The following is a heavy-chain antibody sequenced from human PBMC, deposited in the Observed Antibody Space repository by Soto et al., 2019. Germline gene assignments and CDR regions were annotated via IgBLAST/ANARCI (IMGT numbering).Heavy chain of an antibody. Sequence: GGSLRLSCAASGFTFSSYAMSWVRQAPGKGLEWVSAISGSGGSTYYADSVKGRLTISRDNSKNTLYLQMNSLRAEDTAVYYCAKDLSGYDILTGYYNGPFDYWGQGTLVTVSS. CDR3: AKDLSGYDILTGYYNGPFDY. V-gene: IGHV3-23*01. J-gene: IGHJ4*02. CDR2: ISGSGGST. D-gene: IGHD3-9*01. CDR1: GFTFSSYA.